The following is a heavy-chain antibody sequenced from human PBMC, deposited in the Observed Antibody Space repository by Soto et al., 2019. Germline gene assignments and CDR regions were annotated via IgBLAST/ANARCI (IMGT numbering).Heavy chain of an antibody. CDR1: GCSINTYY. CDR2: VDYSGNS. V-gene: IGHV4-59*01. D-gene: IGHD6-19*01. Sequence: PSETPSLTCTDSGCSINTYYSSWIRQPPGKGLEWIGYVDYSGNSDSSPSLKSRVTISIDTSKKQVSLKLNSVTAADTAVYYCARNWFSVAGRFHFDYWGQGIPVTVSS. CDR3: ARNWFSVAGRFHFDY. J-gene: IGHJ4*02.